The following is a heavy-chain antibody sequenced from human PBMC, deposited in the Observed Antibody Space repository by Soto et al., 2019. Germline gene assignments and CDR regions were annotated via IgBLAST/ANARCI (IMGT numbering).Heavy chain of an antibody. CDR3: ASVNLRFSYGIDV. J-gene: IGHJ6*02. V-gene: IGHV3-48*03. CDR2: IRKSSRVI. Sequence: GVSLRLSCAASGSTFSSSEMHWVRQAPGKGLEGISYIRKSSRVIYCADAVKGRFTISMGKTQNGLYLQMNSFRADDTAVYFCASVNLRFSYGIDVWGQVTTVTVSS. CDR1: GSTFSSSE. D-gene: IGHD3-3*01.